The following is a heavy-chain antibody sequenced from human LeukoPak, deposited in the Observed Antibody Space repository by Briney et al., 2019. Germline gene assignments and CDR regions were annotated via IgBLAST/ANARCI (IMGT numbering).Heavy chain of an antibody. CDR3: ARDGGEWELDY. CDR1: GFTFSNSG. CDR2: ISSSGSTI. V-gene: IGHV3-48*04. J-gene: IGHJ4*02. Sequence: GGSLRLSCAASGFTFSNSGMSWVRQAPGKGLEWVSYISSSGSTIYYADSVKGRFTISRDNAKNSLYLQMNSLRVEDTAVYYCARDGGEWELDYWGQGTLVTVSS. D-gene: IGHD1-26*01.